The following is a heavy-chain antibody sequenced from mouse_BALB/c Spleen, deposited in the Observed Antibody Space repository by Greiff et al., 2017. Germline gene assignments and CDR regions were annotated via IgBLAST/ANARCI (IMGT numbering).Heavy chain of an antibody. J-gene: IGHJ4*01. Sequence: EVQLQQSGPSLVKPSQTLSLTCSVTGDSITSGYWNWIRKFPGNKLEYMGYISYSGSTYYNPSLKSRISITRDTSKNQYYLQLNSVTTEDTATYCCARYDYGSSYYAMDYWGQGTSVTVSS. D-gene: IGHD1-1*01. CDR2: ISYSGST. CDR3: ARYDYGSSYYAMDY. V-gene: IGHV3-8*02. CDR1: GDSITSGY.